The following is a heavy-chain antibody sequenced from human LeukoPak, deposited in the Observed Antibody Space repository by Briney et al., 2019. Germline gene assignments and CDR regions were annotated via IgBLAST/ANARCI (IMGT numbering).Heavy chain of an antibody. CDR3: ARKFGYSYGYLDY. V-gene: IGHV1-69*13. Sequence: SVKVSCKASGYTFTGYYIHWVRQAPGQGLEWMGGIIPIFGTANYAQKFQGRVTITADESTSTAYMELSSLRSEDTAVYYCARKFGYSYGYLDYWGQGTLVTVSS. D-gene: IGHD5-18*01. CDR1: GYTFTGYY. J-gene: IGHJ4*02. CDR2: IIPIFGTA.